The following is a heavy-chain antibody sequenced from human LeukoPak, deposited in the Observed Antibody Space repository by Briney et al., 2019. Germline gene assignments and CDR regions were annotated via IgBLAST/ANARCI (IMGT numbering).Heavy chain of an antibody. CDR3: ARGVRIFGVVIADYYYYYGMDV. CDR2: MYYTGGT. J-gene: IGHJ6*02. Sequence: SETLSLTCTVSGGSISSYYWSWIRQPTGKGLEWIGYMYYTGGTNYNPSLKSRVTISVDTSKNQFTLRLSSVTAADTAVYYWARGVRIFGVVIADYYYYYGMDVWGQGTTVTVSS. D-gene: IGHD3-3*01. CDR1: GGSISSYY. V-gene: IGHV4-59*01.